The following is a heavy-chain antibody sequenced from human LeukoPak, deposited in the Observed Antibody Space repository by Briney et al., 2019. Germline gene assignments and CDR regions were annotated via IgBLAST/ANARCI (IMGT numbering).Heavy chain of an antibody. CDR1: GYTLTIFG. CDR2: INPNSGGT. CDR3: ARDRLNPYYYDSSGPLYYYYYGMDV. D-gene: IGHD3-22*01. V-gene: IGHV1-2*02. Sequence: GASVKVSCNASGYTLTIFGLSWVRHAPGQGLEWMGWINPNSGGTNYAQKFQGRVTMTRDTSISTAYMELSRLRSDDTAVYYCARDRLNPYYYDSSGPLYYYYYGMDVWGQGTTVTVSS. J-gene: IGHJ6*02.